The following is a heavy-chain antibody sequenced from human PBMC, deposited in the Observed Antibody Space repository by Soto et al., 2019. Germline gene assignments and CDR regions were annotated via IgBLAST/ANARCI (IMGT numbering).Heavy chain of an antibody. Sequence: LGLCCAANGFTFRSFTMNWVRQAPGKGLEWVSTISSNSAYIYYTDALRGRFTISRDNAKNSLHLQMNSLRAEDTAVYYCTRDASRDSSARGWFDPWGPGTLVTVSS. CDR2: ISSNSAYI. J-gene: IGHJ5*02. CDR3: TRDASRDSSARGWFDP. V-gene: IGHV3-21*01. D-gene: IGHD6-13*01. CDR1: GFTFRSFT.